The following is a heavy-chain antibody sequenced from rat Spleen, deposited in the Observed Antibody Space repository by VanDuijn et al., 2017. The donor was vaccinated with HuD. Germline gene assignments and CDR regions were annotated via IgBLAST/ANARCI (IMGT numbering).Heavy chain of an antibody. J-gene: IGHJ1*01. CDR2: ITNAGGST. D-gene: IGHD1-12*01. V-gene: IGHV5-31*01. CDR1: GFTFSNYW. CDR3: ATSPYYWYFDF. Sequence: EVQLVESGGGLVQPGRSLKLSCVASGFTFSNYWMTWIRQAPGKGLEWVASITNAGGSTYYRDSVKGRFTISRDNAKSTLYLQLDSLWTEDTATYYCATSPYYWYFDFWGPGTMVTVSS.